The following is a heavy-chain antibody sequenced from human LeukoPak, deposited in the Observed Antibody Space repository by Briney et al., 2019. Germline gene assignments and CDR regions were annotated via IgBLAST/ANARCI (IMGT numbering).Heavy chain of an antibody. CDR1: GFTFSSYG. V-gene: IGHV3-33*06. CDR2: IWYDGSNK. D-gene: IGHD3-3*01. CDR3: AKDRSGYADY. Sequence: PGGSLRLSCAASGFTFSSYGMHWVRQAPGKGLEWVAVIWYDGSNKYYADSVRGRFTISRDNSKNTLYLQMNSLRAEDTAVYYCAKDRSGYADYWGQGTLVTVSS. J-gene: IGHJ4*02.